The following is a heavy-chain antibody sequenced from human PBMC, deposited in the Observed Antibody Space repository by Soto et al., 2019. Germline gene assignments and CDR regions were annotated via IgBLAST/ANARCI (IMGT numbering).Heavy chain of an antibody. D-gene: IGHD5-12*01. CDR2: IYPGDSDT. J-gene: IGHJ4*02. Sequence: PGESLKICCEGSGYNCNTYWIGWVRQMPGKGLEWMALIYPGDSDTRYSPSFEGQVTLSVDRSISTAYLQWSSLKASDTAIYYCATSTVSYVDIVSSTTRGYFDHWGQGTLVTVSS. V-gene: IGHV5-51*01. CDR3: ATSTVSYVDIVSSTTRGYFDH. CDR1: GYNCNTYW.